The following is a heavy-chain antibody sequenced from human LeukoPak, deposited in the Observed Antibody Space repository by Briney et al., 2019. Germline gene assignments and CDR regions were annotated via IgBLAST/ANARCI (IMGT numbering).Heavy chain of an antibody. D-gene: IGHD5-18*01. Sequence: GGSLRLSCEVSGLIFETYGMHWVRQAPGKGLEWVGVISKNGSNTYYGDSVKGRFTISRDNSNNTLSLQMNGLTTEDTGVYFCVKGRRGSSYVHYFDSWGQGTLVTVSS. V-gene: IGHV3-30*18. CDR3: VKGRRGSSYVHYFDS. J-gene: IGHJ4*02. CDR2: ISKNGSNT. CDR1: GLIFETYG.